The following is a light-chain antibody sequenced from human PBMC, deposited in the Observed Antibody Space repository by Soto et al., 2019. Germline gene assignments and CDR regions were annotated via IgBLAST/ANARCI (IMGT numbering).Light chain of an antibody. CDR3: QTWGTGIV. CDR2: VNSDGRH. CDR1: SGHSSYA. Sequence: QLVLTQSPSASASLGASVKLTCTLSSGHSSYAIAWHQQQPEKGPRYLMRVNSDGRHTKGDGIPDRFSGSSSGAERYLTISSLQSGDEADYYCQTWGTGIVFGGGTKLTVL. J-gene: IGLJ3*02. V-gene: IGLV4-69*01.